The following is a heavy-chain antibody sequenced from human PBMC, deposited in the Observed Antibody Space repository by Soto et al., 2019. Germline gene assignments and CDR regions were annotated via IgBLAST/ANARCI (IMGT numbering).Heavy chain of an antibody. CDR2: IVVGSGNT. Sequence: SVKVSCKASGFTFTSSAVQWVRQARGQRLEWIGWIVVGSGNTNYAQKFQERVTITRDMSTSAAYMELSSLRSEDTAVYYCAALYYYDSSGYYLGLYYGMDVWGQGTRFRVCS. V-gene: IGHV1-58*01. J-gene: IGHJ6*02. CDR3: AALYYYDSSGYYLGLYYGMDV. CDR1: GFTFTSSA. D-gene: IGHD3-22*01.